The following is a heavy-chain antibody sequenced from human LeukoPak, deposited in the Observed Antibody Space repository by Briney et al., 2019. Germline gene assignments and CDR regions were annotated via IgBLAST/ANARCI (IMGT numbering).Heavy chain of an antibody. CDR3: ASRIRLDYGGDAFDI. Sequence: GGSLRLSCAASGFTFDDYGMSWVRQAPGKGLEWVSGINWNGGSTGYADSVKGRFTISRDNAKNSLYLQMNSLRAEDTALYYCASRIRLDYGGDAFDIWGQGTMVTVSS. CDR2: INWNGGST. V-gene: IGHV3-20*04. J-gene: IGHJ3*02. CDR1: GFTFDDYG. D-gene: IGHD4-23*01.